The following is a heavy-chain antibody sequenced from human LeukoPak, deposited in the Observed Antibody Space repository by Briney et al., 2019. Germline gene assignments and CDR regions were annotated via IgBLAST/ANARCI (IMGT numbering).Heavy chain of an antibody. CDR3: AKGYCSGGSCYSFRSYDAFDI. V-gene: IGHV3-23*01. CDR2: ISGSGGST. CDR1: GFTFSSCA. Sequence: GGSLRLSCTASGFTFSSCAMSWVRQAPGKGLEWVSAISGSGGSTYYADSVKGRFTISRDNSKNTLYLQMNSLRAEDTAVYYCAKGYCSGGSCYSFRSYDAFDIWGQGTMVTVSS. D-gene: IGHD2-15*01. J-gene: IGHJ3*02.